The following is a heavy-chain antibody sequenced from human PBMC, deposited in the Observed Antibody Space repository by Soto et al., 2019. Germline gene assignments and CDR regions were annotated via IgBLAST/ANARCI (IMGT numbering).Heavy chain of an antibody. J-gene: IGHJ3*02. Sequence: QVQLVQSGAEVKKPGSSVKVSCKASGGTFSSYAISWVRQAPGQGLEWMGGIIPIFGTANYAQKFQGRVTITADESTSTAYMELSSLRSEDTAVYYCARGNEHYDSSGYYYGSDAFDIWGQGTMVTVSS. CDR2: IIPIFGTA. CDR1: GGTFSSYA. V-gene: IGHV1-69*01. D-gene: IGHD3-22*01. CDR3: ARGNEHYDSSGYYYGSDAFDI.